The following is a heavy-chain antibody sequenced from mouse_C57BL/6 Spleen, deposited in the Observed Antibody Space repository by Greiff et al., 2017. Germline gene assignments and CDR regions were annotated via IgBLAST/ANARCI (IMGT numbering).Heavy chain of an antibody. Sequence: QVQLQQPGAELVRPGSSVKLSCKASGYTFTSYWMHWVKQRPIQGLEWIGNIDPSDSETHYNQKFKDKATLTVDKSSSTAYMRLSSLTSEDSADYYCARGLGRAMDYWGQGTSVTVSS. CDR1: GYTFTSYW. CDR2: IDPSDSET. V-gene: IGHV1-52*01. J-gene: IGHJ4*01. CDR3: ARGLGRAMDY. D-gene: IGHD4-1*01.